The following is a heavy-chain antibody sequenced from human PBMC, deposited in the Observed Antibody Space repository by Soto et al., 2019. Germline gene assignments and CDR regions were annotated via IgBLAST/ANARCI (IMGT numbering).Heavy chain of an antibody. CDR1: GDSVSSNSAA. J-gene: IGHJ6*02. D-gene: IGHD5-18*01. CDR2: TYYRSKWYN. Sequence: SQTLSLTCAISGDSVSSNSAAWTWIRQSPSRGLEWLGRTYYRSKWYNDYAVSVKSRITINPDTSKNQFSLQLNSVTPEDTAVYYCARTNTAMANYYYGMDVWGQGTTVTVSS. V-gene: IGHV6-1*01. CDR3: ARTNTAMANYYYGMDV.